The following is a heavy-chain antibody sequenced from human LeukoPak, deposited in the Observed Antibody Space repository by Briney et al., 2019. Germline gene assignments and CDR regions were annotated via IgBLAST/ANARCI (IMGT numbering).Heavy chain of an antibody. J-gene: IGHJ3*02. D-gene: IGHD3-9*01. Sequence: GGSLRLSCAASGFTVTSNFMSWVRQAPGKGLEWVSVIYSDGRTSYADSVKGRFTVSRDSSKNTLYLQMNSLRAEDTAVYYCARERHYDILTGYVYAFDIWGQGTMVSVSS. CDR1: GFTVTSNF. CDR3: ARERHYDILTGYVYAFDI. CDR2: IYSDGRT. V-gene: IGHV3-66*01.